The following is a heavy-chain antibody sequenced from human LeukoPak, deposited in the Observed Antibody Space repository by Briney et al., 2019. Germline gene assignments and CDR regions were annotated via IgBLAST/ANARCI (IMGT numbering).Heavy chain of an antibody. CDR1: GGSFSGYY. CDR2: INHSGST. V-gene: IGHV4-34*01. Sequence: SETLSLTCAVYGGSFSGYYWSWIRQPPGKGLEWIGEINHSGSTNYNPSLKSRATISVDTSKNQFSLKLSSVTAADTAVYYCARAFSSGYYCDYWGQGTLVTVSS. CDR3: ARAFSSGYYCDY. D-gene: IGHD3-22*01. J-gene: IGHJ4*02.